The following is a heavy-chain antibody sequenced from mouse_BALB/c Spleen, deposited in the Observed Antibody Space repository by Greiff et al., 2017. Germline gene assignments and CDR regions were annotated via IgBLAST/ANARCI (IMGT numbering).Heavy chain of an antibody. J-gene: IGHJ3*01. CDR2: ISSGGSYT. V-gene: IGHV5-6*01. CDR1: GFTFSSYG. Sequence: VQLKESGGDLVKPGGSLKLSCAASGFTFSSYGMSWVRQTPDKRLEWVATISSGGSYTYYPDSVKGRFTISRDNAKNTLFLQMSSLKSEDTAMYYCARGGFGDGSWFAYWGQGTLVTVSA. CDR3: ARGGFGDGSWFAY. D-gene: IGHD2-3*01.